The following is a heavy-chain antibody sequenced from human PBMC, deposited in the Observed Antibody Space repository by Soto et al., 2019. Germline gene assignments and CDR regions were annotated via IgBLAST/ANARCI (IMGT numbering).Heavy chain of an antibody. CDR3: ARQGFGALHGLVDV. V-gene: IGHV4-59*08. CDR1: GGSISSYY. J-gene: IGHJ6*02. D-gene: IGHD3-10*01. CDR2: VHHSWGS. Sequence: QVQLQESGPGLVKPSETLSLSCTVSGGSISSYYWSWIRQPPGKGMEWIGYVHHSWGSTYNPSLQSRVAISLATSKSQFSLTLTSVTATDTAVYYCARQGFGALHGLVDVWCQGTTVTVSS.